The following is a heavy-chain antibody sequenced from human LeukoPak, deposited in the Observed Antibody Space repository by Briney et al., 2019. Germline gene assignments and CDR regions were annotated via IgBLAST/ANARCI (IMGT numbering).Heavy chain of an antibody. V-gene: IGHV3-7*03. J-gene: IGHJ5*02. CDR1: GFTFSRHW. Sequence: GGSLRLSCAASGFTFSRHWMTWVRQAPGKGPEWVANIEHDGSEKNYVDSVKGRFTISRDNAKNSLYLQMNSLRAEDTAVYYCARDFDCSSTSCYLTWFDPWGQGTLVTVSS. D-gene: IGHD2-2*01. CDR2: IEHDGSEK. CDR3: ARDFDCSSTSCYLTWFDP.